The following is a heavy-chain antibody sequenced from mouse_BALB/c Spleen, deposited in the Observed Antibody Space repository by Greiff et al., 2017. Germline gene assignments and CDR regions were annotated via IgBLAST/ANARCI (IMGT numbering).Heavy chain of an antibody. D-gene: IGHD2-3*01. V-gene: IGHV5-17*02. J-gene: IGHJ3*01. CDR3: AREDGYFPFAY. Sequence: VQLKESGGGLVQPGGSRKLSCAASGFTFSSFGMHWVRQAPEKGLEWVAYISSGSSTIYYADTVKGRFTISRDNPKNTLFLQMTSLRSEDTAMYYCAREDGYFPFAYWGQGTLVTVSA. CDR2: ISSGSSTI. CDR1: GFTFSSFG.